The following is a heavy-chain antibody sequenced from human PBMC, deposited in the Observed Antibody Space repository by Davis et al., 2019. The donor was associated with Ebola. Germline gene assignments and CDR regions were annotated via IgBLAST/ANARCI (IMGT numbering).Heavy chain of an antibody. CDR1: GFTFSDYY. CDR3: AREAAARTALYFDGMDV. V-gene: IGHV3-11*06. CDR2: ISSSSSYT. J-gene: IGHJ6*02. D-gene: IGHD6-13*01. Sequence: PGWSLRLSCVASGFTFSDYYMGWIRQAPGKGLEWVSYISSSSSYTNYADSVKGRFTISRDDAKNLLYLQMNSLRAEDTAVYYCAREAAARTALYFDGMDVWGQGTTVTVS.